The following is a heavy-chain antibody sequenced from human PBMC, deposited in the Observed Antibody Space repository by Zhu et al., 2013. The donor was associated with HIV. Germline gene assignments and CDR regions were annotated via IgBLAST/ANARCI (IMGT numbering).Heavy chain of an antibody. CDR1: GYRFTAYY. CDR2: INPKNGDT. Sequence: QSGTDMKRPGASVKVSCKPLGYRFTAYYLHWVRQAPGKGIEWMGYINPKNGDTKLAQTFRDRISVTRDTSINTVYMELRSLTSDDTAVYYCARDPSRDITRTSWGKGTTGHRLL. CDR3: ARDPSRDITRTS. D-gene: IGHD3-9*01. V-gene: IGHV1-2*02. J-gene: IGHJ6*03.